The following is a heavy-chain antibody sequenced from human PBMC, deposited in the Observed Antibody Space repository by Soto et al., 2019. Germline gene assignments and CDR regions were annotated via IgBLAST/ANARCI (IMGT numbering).Heavy chain of an antibody. CDR2: INHLETT. J-gene: IGHJ4*02. Sequence: SETLSLTCTVSGASITFGGYSWSWIRQTPGKGLGWIGYINHLETTFYNPSFESRLTLSIDRAKNQFSLKLHSMSAADRAVYFCARGGGSDSFDYWGQGILVNVS. CDR1: GASITFGGYS. D-gene: IGHD1-26*01. V-gene: IGHV4-30-2*01. CDR3: ARGGGSDSFDY.